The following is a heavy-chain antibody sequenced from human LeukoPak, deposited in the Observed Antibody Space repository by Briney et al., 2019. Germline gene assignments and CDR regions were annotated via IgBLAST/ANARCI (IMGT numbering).Heavy chain of an antibody. CDR1: GFTFSSYG. V-gene: IGHV3-30*02. J-gene: IGHJ5*02. CDR3: AKDAATVTIHWSDP. D-gene: IGHD4-17*01. CDR2: IRYDGSNK. Sequence: PGGSLRLSCAASGFTFSSYGMHWVRQAPGKGLEWVAFIRYDGSNKYYADSVKGRFTISRDNSKNTLYLQMNSLRAEDTAVYYCAKDAATVTIHWSDPWGQGTLVTVSS.